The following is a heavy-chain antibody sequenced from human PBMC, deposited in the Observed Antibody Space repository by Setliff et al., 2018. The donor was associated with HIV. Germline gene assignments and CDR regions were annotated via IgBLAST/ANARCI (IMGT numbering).Heavy chain of an antibody. J-gene: IGHJ6*03. CDR1: GGSISSHY. V-gene: IGHV4-59*08. D-gene: IGHD1-26*01. Sequence: PSETLSLTCTVSGGSISSHYWSWIRQPPGKGLEWIGYIYYSGSTNYNPSLKSRVTISVDTSKNQFSLKLTSVTAADAAVYYCARRRPPPSGLYSAYYMDVWGTGTTVTVSS. CDR3: ARRRPPPSGLYSAYYMDV. CDR2: IYYSGST.